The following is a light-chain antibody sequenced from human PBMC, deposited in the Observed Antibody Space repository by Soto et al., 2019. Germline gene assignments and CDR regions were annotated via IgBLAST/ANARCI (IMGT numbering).Light chain of an antibody. V-gene: IGKV3-20*01. Sequence: EIVLTQSPGTLSLSPGERATRSCRASQGVSSGYLAWYQQKPGQPPRLLIYGASSRATGSPDRFSGSGSGTDFTLTITRLESEDFAVYYCQHYRPSFGGGTKVEIK. CDR3: QHYRPS. J-gene: IGKJ4*01. CDR1: QGVSSGY. CDR2: GAS.